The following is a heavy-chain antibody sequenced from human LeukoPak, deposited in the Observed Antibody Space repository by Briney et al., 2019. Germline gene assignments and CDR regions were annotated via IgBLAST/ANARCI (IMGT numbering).Heavy chain of an antibody. Sequence: PGGSLRLSCAASGFTFSSYGMHWVRQAPGKGLEWVAFIKYDGSNEYYADSVKGRFTFSRDNSKNTLYLQMNSLRAEDTAIYYCAKGKSFYFDYWGQGTLVTVSS. CDR3: AKGKSFYFDY. J-gene: IGHJ4*02. CDR1: GFTFSSYG. D-gene: IGHD3-16*02. V-gene: IGHV3-30*02. CDR2: IKYDGSNE.